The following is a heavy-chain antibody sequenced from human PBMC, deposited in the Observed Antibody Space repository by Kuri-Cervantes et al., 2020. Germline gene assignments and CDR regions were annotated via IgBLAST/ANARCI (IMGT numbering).Heavy chain of an antibody. Sequence: GESLKISCAASGFTFDDYALTWVRQAPGKGLEWVSGISGSGGRTYYADSVKGRFTIHRDNSKNTLYLQMNTVRAEDTAVYYCAKDSYSNYEGFAYWGQGTLVTVSS. CDR3: AKDSYSNYEGFAY. CDR1: GFTFDDYA. CDR2: ISGSGGRT. J-gene: IGHJ4*02. V-gene: IGHV3-23*01. D-gene: IGHD4-11*01.